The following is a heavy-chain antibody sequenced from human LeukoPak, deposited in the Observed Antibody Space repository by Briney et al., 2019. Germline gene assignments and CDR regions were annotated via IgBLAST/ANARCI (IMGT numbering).Heavy chain of an antibody. CDR1: GFTFTHYY. CDR3: ARRVGATPFDY. V-gene: IGHV1-46*01. CDR2: INPFDGFT. J-gene: IGHJ4*02. D-gene: IGHD1-26*01. Sequence: ASVKVSCKASGFTFTHYYLNWVRQAPGQGLEWMGIINPFDGFTSYAQKFQGRVTMTSDTSTSTAYMELSSLRSEDTAVYYCARRVGATPFDYWGQGTLVTVSS.